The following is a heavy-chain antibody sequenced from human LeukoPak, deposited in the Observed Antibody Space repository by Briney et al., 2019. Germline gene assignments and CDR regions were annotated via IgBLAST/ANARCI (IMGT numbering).Heavy chain of an antibody. CDR3: AELGITMIGGV. CDR2: ISTDVIST. V-gene: IGHV3-74*01. J-gene: IGHJ6*04. D-gene: IGHD3-10*02. Sequence: GGSLRLSCAASGFTFSTYWMYWVRQAPGKGLVWVSRISTDVISTGYVDSVKGRFTISRDNAKDTLYLQMNSLRAEDTAVYYCAELGITMIGGVWGKGTTVTISS. CDR1: GFTFSTYW.